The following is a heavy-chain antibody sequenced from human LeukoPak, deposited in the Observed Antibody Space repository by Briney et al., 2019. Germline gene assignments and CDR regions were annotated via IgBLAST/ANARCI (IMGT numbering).Heavy chain of an antibody. V-gene: IGHV3-33*08. Sequence: GGSLRLSCAASGFTFSSYAMHWVRQAPGKGLEWVAVIWYDGSNTYYADSVKGRFTISRDNSKNTLYLQMSSLRAEDTAVYYCARDGYNDAFDIWGQGTMVTVSS. J-gene: IGHJ3*02. CDR3: ARDGYNDAFDI. D-gene: IGHD1-14*01. CDR2: IWYDGSNT. CDR1: GFTFSSYA.